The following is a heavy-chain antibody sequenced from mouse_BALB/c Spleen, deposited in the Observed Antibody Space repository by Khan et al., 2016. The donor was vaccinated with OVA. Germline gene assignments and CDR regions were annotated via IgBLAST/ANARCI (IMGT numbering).Heavy chain of an antibody. CDR3: ATSYFYGYYFDY. V-gene: IGHV5-17*02. Sequence: EVQLVESGGGLVQPGGSRKLSCAASGFTFSSYGMHWVRQAPEKGLEWVAYISGDSNTISYADTVKGQFTISRDNPKNTLFLQMTSLMSEDTARYYCATSYFYGYYFDYWGPGTTLTVSS. CDR1: GFTFSSYG. D-gene: IGHD1-1*01. J-gene: IGHJ2*01. CDR2: ISGDSNTI.